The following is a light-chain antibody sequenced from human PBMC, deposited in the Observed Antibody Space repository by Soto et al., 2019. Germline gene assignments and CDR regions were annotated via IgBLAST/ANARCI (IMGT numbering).Light chain of an antibody. CDR2: GAS. J-gene: IGKJ1*01. CDR3: QQYGTSPRT. Sequence: EIVLTQSPSTLSLSPGERATLSCRASQSVSSSYLAWYQQKPGQAPRLLIYGASSRATGIPDRFSGSGSQTDFTLTISRLEPEDFAVYYCQQYGTSPRTFGQGTNVDNK. CDR1: QSVSSSY. V-gene: IGKV3-20*01.